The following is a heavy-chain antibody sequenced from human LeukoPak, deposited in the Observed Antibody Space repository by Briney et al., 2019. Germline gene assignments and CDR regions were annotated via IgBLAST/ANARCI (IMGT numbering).Heavy chain of an antibody. CDR1: GVSVSNHY. Sequence: KPSETLSLTCSVSGVSVSNHYWSWIRQPPGKGLEWSGWFYYSGGTYFNPSLGSRVTISADTSRNHLSLNLRSLTAADTAVYYCARHSSGWHFDSWGQGALVTVSS. D-gene: IGHD6-19*01. CDR3: ARHSSGWHFDS. CDR2: FYYSGGT. V-gene: IGHV4-59*02. J-gene: IGHJ4*02.